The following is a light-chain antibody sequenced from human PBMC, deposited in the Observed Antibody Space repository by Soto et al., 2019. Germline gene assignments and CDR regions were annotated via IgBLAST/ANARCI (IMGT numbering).Light chain of an antibody. V-gene: IGLV2-14*01. CDR2: EVT. Sequence: QSVLTQPASVSGSPGQSVTISCTGTSGDIDYNFVSWYQHHPDKAPKLIISEVTRRPSGISDRFSGSKSGDTASLTISRLQTEDEAIYYCASCTITNSPSYVFGTGTKLTVL. CDR3: ASCTITNSPSYV. CDR1: SGDIDYNF. J-gene: IGLJ1*01.